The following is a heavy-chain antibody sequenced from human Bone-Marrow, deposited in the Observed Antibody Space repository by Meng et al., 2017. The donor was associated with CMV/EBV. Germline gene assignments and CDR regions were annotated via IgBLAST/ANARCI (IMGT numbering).Heavy chain of an antibody. D-gene: IGHD1-26*01. J-gene: IGHJ4*02. CDR2: IRSKAYGGTT. CDR1: GFTFGDYA. V-gene: IGHV3-49*04. Sequence: GESLKISCTASGFTFGDYAMSWVRQAPGKGLEWVGFIRSKAYGGTTEYAASVKGRFTISRDDSKSIAYLQMNSLKTEDTAVYYCTRSGIVGALDYWGQGTLVTFYS. CDR3: TRSGIVGALDY.